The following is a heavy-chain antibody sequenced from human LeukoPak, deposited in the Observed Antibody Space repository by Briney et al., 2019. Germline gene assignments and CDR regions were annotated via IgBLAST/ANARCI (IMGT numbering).Heavy chain of an antibody. CDR1: GDTFSSNSAA. CDR3: ARSHWNYDNRFDP. V-gene: IGHV6-1*01. CDR2: TYYMSKWYN. J-gene: IGHJ5*02. D-gene: IGHD1-7*01. Sequence: SQTLSLTCALSGDTFSSNSAAWNWIRQSPSRGLEWLGRTYYMSKWYNDYAVPVKSRITIKPDTSKNQLSLQLNSVTPEDTAVYYCARSHWNYDNRFDPWGQGTLVTVSS.